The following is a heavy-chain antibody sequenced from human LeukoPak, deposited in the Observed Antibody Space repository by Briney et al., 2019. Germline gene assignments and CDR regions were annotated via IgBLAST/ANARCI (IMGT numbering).Heavy chain of an antibody. D-gene: IGHD3-10*01. CDR2: ISKDGSDE. CDR3: AREAYYGSGRSRQPSPV. Sequence: GGSLRLSCAASGFTFTSNPLYWVRQPPGKGLEWVALISKDGSDEDYADSVKGRFTISRDNSRDTLFLQMSGLRVDDTAVYYCAREAYYGSGRSRQPSPVWGQGTSVTVSS. J-gene: IGHJ4*02. V-gene: IGHV3-30*15. CDR1: GFTFTSNP.